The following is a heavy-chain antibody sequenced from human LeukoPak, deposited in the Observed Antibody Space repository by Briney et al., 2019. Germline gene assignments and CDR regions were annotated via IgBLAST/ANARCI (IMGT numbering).Heavy chain of an antibody. Sequence: SETLSLTCTVSGGSISSSSYYWGWIRQPPGKGLEWIGYIYYSGSTNYNPSLKSRVTISVDTSKNQFSLKLSSVTAADTAVYYWARVYYSSSYDYWYFDLWGRGTLVTVSS. CDR2: IYYSGST. D-gene: IGHD6-13*01. CDR1: GGSISSSSYY. J-gene: IGHJ2*01. V-gene: IGHV4-61*05. CDR3: ARVYYSSSYDYWYFDL.